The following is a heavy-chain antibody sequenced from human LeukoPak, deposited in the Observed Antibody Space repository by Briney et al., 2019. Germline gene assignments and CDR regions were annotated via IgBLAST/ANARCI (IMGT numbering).Heavy chain of an antibody. CDR2: IKTDGSET. CDR3: VSAIRGSPIDY. V-gene: IGHV3-7*01. Sequence: GGSLRLSCAASGFSFSNYWMGWVRQAPGKGLACVANIKTDGSETYYVDSVKGRFTTSRDNAKNSLFLQMNSLRAEDTAIYYCVSAIRGSPIDYWGQGTLVSVPS. CDR1: GFSFSNYW. D-gene: IGHD3-10*01. J-gene: IGHJ4*02.